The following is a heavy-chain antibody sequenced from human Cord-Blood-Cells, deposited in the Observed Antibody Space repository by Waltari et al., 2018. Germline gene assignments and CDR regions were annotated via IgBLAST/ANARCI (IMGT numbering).Heavy chain of an antibody. J-gene: IGHJ3*02. Sequence: HVQLLESGAGVVQPGSSLSISCAASGFSFSISCRHWVRQAPGKGLEWVAVISYDGSNKYYADSVKGRFTISRDNSKNTLYLQMNSLRAEVTAVYYCANAYAFDIWGQGTMVTVSS. V-gene: IGHV3-30*18. CDR1: GFSFSISC. CDR2: ISYDGSNK. CDR3: ANAYAFDI.